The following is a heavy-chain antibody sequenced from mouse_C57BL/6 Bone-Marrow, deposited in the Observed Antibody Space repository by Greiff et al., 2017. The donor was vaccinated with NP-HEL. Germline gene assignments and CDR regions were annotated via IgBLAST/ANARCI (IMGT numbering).Heavy chain of an antibody. CDR2: INPGSGGT. Sequence: VKLQQSGAELVRPGTSVKVSCKASGYAFTNYLIEWVKQRPGQGLEWIGVINPGSGGTNYNEKFKGKATLTADKSSSTAYMQLSSLTSEDSAVYFCSNWGFAYWGQGTLVTVSA. V-gene: IGHV1-54*01. CDR3: SNWGFAY. J-gene: IGHJ3*01. CDR1: GYAFTNYL. D-gene: IGHD4-1*01.